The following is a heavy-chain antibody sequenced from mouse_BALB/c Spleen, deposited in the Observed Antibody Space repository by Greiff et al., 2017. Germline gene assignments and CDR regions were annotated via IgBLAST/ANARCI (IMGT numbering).Heavy chain of an antibody. V-gene: IGHV2-9*02. CDR2: IWAGGST. D-gene: IGHD2-3*01. CDR3: ATDGYYPYWYFDV. CDR1: GFSLTSYG. J-gene: IGHJ1*01. Sequence: QVQLKESGPGLVAPSQSLSITCTVSGFSLTSYGVHWVRQPPGKGLEWLGVIWAGGSTNYNSALMSRLSISKDNSKSQVFLKMNSLQTDDTAMYYCATDGYYPYWYFDVWGAGTTVTVSS.